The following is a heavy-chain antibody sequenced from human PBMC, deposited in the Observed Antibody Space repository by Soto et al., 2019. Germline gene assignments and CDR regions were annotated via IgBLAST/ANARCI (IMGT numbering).Heavy chain of an antibody. Sequence: ASVKVSCKASGYTFTTYSTHWVRQAPGQRLEWMGWINAGNGDTKYSQKFQGRVTITRETSASTAYMELSSLTSEDTAMYYCARDPTFYCSGATCHFDYWGQGTLVTVSS. CDR1: GYTFTTYS. CDR3: ARDPTFYCSGATCHFDY. J-gene: IGHJ4*02. CDR2: INAGNGDT. D-gene: IGHD2-15*01. V-gene: IGHV1-3*01.